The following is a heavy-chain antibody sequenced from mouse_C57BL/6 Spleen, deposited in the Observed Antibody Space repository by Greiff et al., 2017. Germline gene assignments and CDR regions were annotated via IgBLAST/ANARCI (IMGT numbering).Heavy chain of an antibody. CDR1: GYSFTGYY. D-gene: IGHD1-1*01. V-gene: IGHV1-42*01. J-gene: IGHJ4*01. CDR3: ATYYYGSSYGYAMDY. CDR2: INPSTGGT. Sequence: VQLQQSGPELVKPGASVKISCKASGYSFTGYYMNWVKQSPEKSLEWIGEINPSTGGTTYNQKFKAKATLTVDKSSSTAYMQLKSLTSEDSAVYYCATYYYGSSYGYAMDYWGQGTSVTVSS.